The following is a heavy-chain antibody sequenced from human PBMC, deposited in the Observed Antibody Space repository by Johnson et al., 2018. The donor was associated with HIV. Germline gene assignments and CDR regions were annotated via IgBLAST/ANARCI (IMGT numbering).Heavy chain of an antibody. V-gene: IGHV3-30-3*01. CDR2: ISYDGSNK. CDR1: GFTFSSYA. CDR3: ARDGWFGEGAFDI. J-gene: IGHJ3*02. D-gene: IGHD3-10*01. Sequence: QVQLLESGGGVVQPGRSLRLSCAASGFTFSSYAMHWVRQAPGQGLEWMAVISYDGSNKYYADSVKGRCTISRDNSKNTLYLQMNSLRAEDTAVYYCARDGWFGEGAFDIWGQGTMVTISS.